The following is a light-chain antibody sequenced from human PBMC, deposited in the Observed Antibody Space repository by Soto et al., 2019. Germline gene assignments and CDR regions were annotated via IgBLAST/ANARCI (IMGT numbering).Light chain of an antibody. CDR2: DVS. V-gene: IGLV2-11*01. Sequence: QSALTQPRSVSGSPGQSVTISCTGTSSDVGGYNYVSWYQHHPGKAPKLMIYDVSKRPSGVPDRFSGSKSGNTASLTISGLQAEDEADYYCCSYAGSYTFQFGGGTKLTVL. CDR3: CSYAGSYTFQ. CDR1: SSDVGGYNY. J-gene: IGLJ2*01.